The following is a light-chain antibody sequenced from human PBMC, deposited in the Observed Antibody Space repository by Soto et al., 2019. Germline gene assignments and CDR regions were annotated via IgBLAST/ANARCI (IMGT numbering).Light chain of an antibody. J-gene: IGLJ1*01. V-gene: IGLV2-14*01. CDR1: SSDVGGYNF. CDR3: SSYTSSSTLV. CDR2: EVS. Sequence: QSALTQPASVSGSPGQSITISCTGTSSDVGGYNFVSWYQHHPGKAPKLMIYEVSNRPSGVSNRFSGSKSGNTASLTISGLQAADEADYYCSSYTSSSTLVFGTGTKLTVL.